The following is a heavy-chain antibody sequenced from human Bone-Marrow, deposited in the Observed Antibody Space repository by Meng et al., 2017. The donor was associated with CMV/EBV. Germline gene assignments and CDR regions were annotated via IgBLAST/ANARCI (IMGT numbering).Heavy chain of an antibody. J-gene: IGHJ3*02. CDR3: ARVPPTSLTYGGPAGYAFDI. D-gene: IGHD4-23*01. CDR1: GYTFTSYY. V-gene: IGHV1-46*01. Sequence: ASVKVSCKASGYTFTSYYMHWVRQAPGQGLEWMGIINPSGGSTSYAQKFQGRVTMTRDTSTSTVYMELSSLRSEDTAVYYCARVPPTSLTYGGPAGYAFDIWGQGTMVPVSS. CDR2: INPSGGST.